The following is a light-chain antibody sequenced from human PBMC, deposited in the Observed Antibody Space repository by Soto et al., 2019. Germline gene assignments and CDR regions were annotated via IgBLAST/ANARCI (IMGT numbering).Light chain of an antibody. V-gene: IGKV3-20*01. CDR2: AS. J-gene: IGKJ3*01. Sequence: EIVLTQSPGTLSLSPGERATLSCRASQSVSDSYLAWYQQKPGQAPRLLIYASSRAAGIPDRFSGSGSGTDFTSAISRLEPEDFAVYYCQHYGTSALFGPGTKVDIK. CDR1: QSVSDSY. CDR3: QHYGTSAL.